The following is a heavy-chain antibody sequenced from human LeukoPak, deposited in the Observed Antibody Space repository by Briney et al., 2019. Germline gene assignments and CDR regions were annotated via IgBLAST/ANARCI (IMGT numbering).Heavy chain of an antibody. CDR1: GGSFSGYY. Sequence: SETLSLTCAVYGGSFSGYYWSWIRQPPGKGLEWIGEINHSGSTNYNPSLKSRVTISVDTSKNQFSLKLNSVTAADTAVYYCARLGCSSASCYPGNWGQGTLVTVSS. J-gene: IGHJ4*02. V-gene: IGHV4-34*01. D-gene: IGHD2-2*01. CDR3: ARLGCSSASCYPGN. CDR2: INHSGST.